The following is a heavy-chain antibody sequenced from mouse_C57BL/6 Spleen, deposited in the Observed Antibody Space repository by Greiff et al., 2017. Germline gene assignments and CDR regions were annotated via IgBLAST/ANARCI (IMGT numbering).Heavy chain of an antibody. D-gene: IGHD1-1*01. CDR1: GFTFSSYA. CDR3: ARGITTVVAPYAMDY. CDR2: ISSGSSTI. J-gene: IGHJ4*01. V-gene: IGHV5-17*01. Sequence: EVMLVESGEGLVKPGGSLKLSCAASGFTFSSYAMSWVRQTPEKRLEWVAYISSGSSTIYYADTVKGRFTISRDNAKNTLFLQMTSLRSEDTAMYYCARGITTVVAPYAMDYWGQGTSVTVSS.